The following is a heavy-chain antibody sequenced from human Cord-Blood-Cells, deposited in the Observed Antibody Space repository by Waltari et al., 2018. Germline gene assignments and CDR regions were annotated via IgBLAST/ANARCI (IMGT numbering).Heavy chain of an antibody. J-gene: IGHJ3*02. V-gene: IGHV4-34*01. CDR1: GGSFSGYY. D-gene: IGHD3-10*01. CDR2: INHSGST. Sequence: QVQLQQWGAGLLKPSEPLSLTCAVYGGSFSGYYWSWIRQPPGKGLEWIGEINHSGSTNYNPSLKSRVTISVDTSKNQFSLKLSSVTAADTAVYYCARRARGSGSYYAFDIWGQGTMVTVSS. CDR3: ARRARGSGSYYAFDI.